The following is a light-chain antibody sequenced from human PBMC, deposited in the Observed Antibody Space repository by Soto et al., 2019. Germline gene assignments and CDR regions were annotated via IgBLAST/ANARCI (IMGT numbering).Light chain of an antibody. Sequence: DIQMTQSPSTLSASVGDRVTITCRASQGISSYLAWYQQKPGKAPKLLIYDASSLESGVPSRFRGSGSGTEFTLTISSLKPDDFETYYCQQYNSYPWTFGQGTKVDIK. CDR2: DAS. J-gene: IGKJ1*01. CDR1: QGISSY. V-gene: IGKV1-5*01. CDR3: QQYNSYPWT.